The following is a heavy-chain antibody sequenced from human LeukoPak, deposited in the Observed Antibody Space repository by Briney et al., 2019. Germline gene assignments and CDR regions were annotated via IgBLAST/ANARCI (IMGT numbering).Heavy chain of an antibody. CDR2: INHSGST. CDR3: ARGGNLFPLDV. CDR1: GGSFSAYH. D-gene: IGHD1-14*01. V-gene: IGHV4-34*01. J-gene: IGHJ6*04. Sequence: PSETLSLTCAVYGGSFSAYHWSWIRQPPGRGLEWIGEINHSGSTNYKPSLKSRVTISVDTSKNQFSLKLSSVTAADTAVYYCARGGNLFPLDVWGKGTTVTVSS.